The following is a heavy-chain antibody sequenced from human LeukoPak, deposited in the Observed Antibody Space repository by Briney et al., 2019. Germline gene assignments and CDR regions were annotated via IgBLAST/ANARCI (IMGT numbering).Heavy chain of an antibody. Sequence: GSLRLSCAASGFTFSSYRMNWDRQAPGKGLEWVSYISRSSTTIYYADSVKGRFTISRDNAKNSLYLEMNSLRDEDTAVYYCARRSEWLVGSVYYYGMDVWGQGTTVTVSS. CDR3: ARRSEWLVGSVYYYGMDV. D-gene: IGHD6-19*01. V-gene: IGHV3-48*02. J-gene: IGHJ6*02. CDR2: ISRSSTTI. CDR1: GFTFSSYR.